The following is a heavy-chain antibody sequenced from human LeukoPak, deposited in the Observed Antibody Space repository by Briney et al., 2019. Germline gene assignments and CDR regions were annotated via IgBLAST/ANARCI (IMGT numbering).Heavy chain of an antibody. Sequence: GGSLRLSCAASGFTFSSYSMNWVRQAPGKGLEWVSSISSSGYIYYADSVKGRFTISRDNAQNSLYLQMSSLRAEDTAVYYCARDHRGVRDYFDYWGRGTLVTVSS. CDR3: ARDHRGVRDYFDY. V-gene: IGHV3-21*01. CDR2: ISSSGYI. D-gene: IGHD3-10*01. J-gene: IGHJ4*02. CDR1: GFTFSSYS.